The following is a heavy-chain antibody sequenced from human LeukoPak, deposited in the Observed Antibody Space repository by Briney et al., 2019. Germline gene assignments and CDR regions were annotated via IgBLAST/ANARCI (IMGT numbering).Heavy chain of an antibody. CDR2: IYYSGST. V-gene: IGHV4-59*01. J-gene: IGHJ3*02. CDR3: ARVDYYDSSGYYLPDAFDI. D-gene: IGHD3-22*01. Sequence: SETLSLTCTVSGGSISNYYWSWIRQPPGKGLEWIGFIYYSGSTNYNPSLKSRVTISVDTSKNQFSLKLSSVTAADTAVYYCARVDYYDSSGYYLPDAFDIWGQGTMVTVSS. CDR1: GGSISNYY.